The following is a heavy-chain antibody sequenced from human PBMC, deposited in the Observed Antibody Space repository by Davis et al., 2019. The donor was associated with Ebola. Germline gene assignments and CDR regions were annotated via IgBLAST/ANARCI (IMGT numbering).Heavy chain of an antibody. D-gene: IGHD3-3*01. Sequence: PGGSLRLSCEGSGFTFSSYSMTWFRQAPGKGLEWVASISDRSDYIYYADSVKGRFTISRDNAKNSVFLQMNSLRVGDAAVYYCARDWSRDFDYWGQGTMVTVSS. CDR2: ISDRSDYI. V-gene: IGHV3-21*01. CDR3: ARDWSRDFDY. CDR1: GFTFSSYS. J-gene: IGHJ4*02.